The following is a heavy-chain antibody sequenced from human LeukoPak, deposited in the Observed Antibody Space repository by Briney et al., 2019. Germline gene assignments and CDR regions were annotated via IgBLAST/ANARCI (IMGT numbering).Heavy chain of an antibody. CDR2: ISPKSGGT. J-gene: IGHJ3*01. CDR3: ARELGRNAFDV. Sequence: ASVKVSCKASGYTFTDNHMYWIRQAPGQGLECMGWISPKSGGTNYAQKFQGRITMTGDTSISTGYMELSGLRSDDTAVYYCARELGRNAFDVWGQGTMVTVSS. V-gene: IGHV1-2*02. CDR1: GYTFTDNH. D-gene: IGHD7-27*01.